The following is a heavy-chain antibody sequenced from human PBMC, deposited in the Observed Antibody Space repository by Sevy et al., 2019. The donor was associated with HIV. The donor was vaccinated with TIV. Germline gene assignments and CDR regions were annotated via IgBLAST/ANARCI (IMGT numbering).Heavy chain of an antibody. V-gene: IGHV3-30*04. CDR3: ARDGSSGGLFLKDYYYFGMDV. D-gene: IGHD3-16*01. CDR1: GFTFSSYA. CDR2: ISYDGNNK. J-gene: IGHJ6*02. Sequence: RGSLRLSCAASGFTFSSYAMHWVRQAPGKGLEWVAVISYDGNNKYHADSVKDRFTISRDNSKNTLYLQMNSLRAEDTAVYYCARDGSSGGLFLKDYYYFGMDVWGQGTTVTVSS.